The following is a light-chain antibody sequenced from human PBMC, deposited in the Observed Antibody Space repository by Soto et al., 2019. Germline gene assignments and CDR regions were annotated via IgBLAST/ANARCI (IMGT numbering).Light chain of an antibody. J-gene: IGKJ1*01. Sequence: EIVMTQSPATLSLSPGERATLPCRASQSVSSNLAWYQQKPGQAPRLLIYGASTRASGVPDRFSGSGSGTDFTLKISRVEAEDVGVYYCMQALQTPRTFGQGTKVDIK. CDR3: MQALQTPRT. V-gene: IGKV3-15*01. CDR2: GAS. CDR1: QSVSSN.